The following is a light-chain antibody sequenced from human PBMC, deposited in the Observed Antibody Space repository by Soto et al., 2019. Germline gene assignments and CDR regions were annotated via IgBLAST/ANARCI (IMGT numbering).Light chain of an antibody. J-gene: IGLJ2*01. Sequence: QSALTQPASVSGSPGQSITISCTGTSSDVGAYNYVSWYQQHPGKAPKLMIYDVTNRPSGVSSRFSGSKSGNTASLTISGLQAEDEADYYCSSYTRSNTLVVFGGGTQLTVL. CDR1: SSDVGAYNY. CDR2: DVT. V-gene: IGLV2-14*01. CDR3: SSYTRSNTLVV.